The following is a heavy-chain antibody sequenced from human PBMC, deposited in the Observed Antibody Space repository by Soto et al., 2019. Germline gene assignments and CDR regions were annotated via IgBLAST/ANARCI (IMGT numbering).Heavy chain of an antibody. CDR1: GFTFNNAW. Sequence: EVQVVESGGGLVKPGGSLRLSCAASGFTFNNAWMNWVRQAPGKGLEWVGRIKSKTDGGTTDYAAPVKGRFTISRDDSKNTLYLQLNSLKTEDTAVYYCTTAARHYYYGMDVWGQGTTVTVSS. D-gene: IGHD6-6*01. V-gene: IGHV3-15*07. CDR2: IKSKTDGGTT. CDR3: TTAARHYYYGMDV. J-gene: IGHJ6*02.